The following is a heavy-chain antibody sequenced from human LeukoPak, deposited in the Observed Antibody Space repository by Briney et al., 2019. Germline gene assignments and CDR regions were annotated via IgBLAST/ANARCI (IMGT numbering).Heavy chain of an antibody. V-gene: IGHV3-23*01. J-gene: IGHJ4*02. CDR1: GFTFSNYA. CDR2: ISGSGDST. Sequence: GGSLRLSCAASGFTFSNYAMSWVRQAPGKGLVWVSAISGSGDSTYFADSVMGRFTMSRDNSKNTLYLQMNSLRAEDTAVYYCAKHPKIQLWTRILEYWGQGTLVTVSS. D-gene: IGHD5-18*01. CDR3: AKHPKIQLWTRILEY.